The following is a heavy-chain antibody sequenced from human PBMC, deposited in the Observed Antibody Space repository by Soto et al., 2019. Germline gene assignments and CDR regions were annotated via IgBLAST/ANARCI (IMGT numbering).Heavy chain of an antibody. D-gene: IGHD1-7*01. J-gene: IGHJ4*02. V-gene: IGHV4-4*07. Sequence: SETLSLTCTVSCAAITSFSWSWIRQSAGKRLEWIGRISATGNTHYNPSLESRVSLSLDTSMNQFSLTVTSVTAADTAVYYCARESGENWTYEAYWGQGTLVTVSS. CDR1: CAAITSFS. CDR2: ISATGNT. CDR3: ARESGENWTYEAY.